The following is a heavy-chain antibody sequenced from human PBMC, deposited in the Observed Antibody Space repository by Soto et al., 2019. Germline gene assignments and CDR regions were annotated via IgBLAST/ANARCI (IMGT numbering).Heavy chain of an antibody. CDR3: ARDPEYYYHSSPT. V-gene: IGHV4-30-4*01. CDR2: IYYSGST. D-gene: IGHD3-22*01. CDR1: GGSISSGDYY. J-gene: IGHJ5*02. Sequence: PSESLSRTRTACGGSISSGDYYWSWIRQPPGKGLEWIGYIYYSGSTYYNPSLKSRVTRSVDTSKNQFSLKLSSVTAADTAVYYCARDPEYYYHSSPTCGEGNLVTVS.